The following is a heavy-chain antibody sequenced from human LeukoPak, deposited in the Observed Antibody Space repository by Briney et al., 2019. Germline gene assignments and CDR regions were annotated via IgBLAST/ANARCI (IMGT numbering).Heavy chain of an antibody. CDR1: GASISTYY. V-gene: IGHV4-59*01. J-gene: IGHJ4*02. CDR3: ARAPASIVGARGVFDY. D-gene: IGHD1-26*01. Sequence: SETLSLTCTVSGASISTYYWSWFRQPPGKGLEWIGYIYYSGSANYNPSLKSRVTISVDTSKNQFSLKLSSVTAADTAVYYCARAPASIVGARGVFDYWGQGTLVTVSS. CDR2: IYYSGSA.